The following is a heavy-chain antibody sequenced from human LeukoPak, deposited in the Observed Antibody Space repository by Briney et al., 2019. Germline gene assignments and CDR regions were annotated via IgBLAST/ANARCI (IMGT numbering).Heavy chain of an antibody. CDR2: IYSGGST. V-gene: IGHV3-53*01. CDR3: ARVDTYSYGYDY. J-gene: IGHJ4*02. D-gene: IGHD5-18*01. Sequence: PGGSLRLSCAASGFTVSSNYMSWVRQAPGKGLEWVSVIYSGGSTYYADSVKGRFTISRDNSKNTLYLQMNSLRAEDTAVYYCARVDTYSYGYDYWGQGTLVTVPS. CDR1: GFTVSSNY.